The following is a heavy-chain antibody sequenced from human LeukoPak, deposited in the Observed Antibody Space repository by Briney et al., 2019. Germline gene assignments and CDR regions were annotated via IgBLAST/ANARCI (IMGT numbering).Heavy chain of an antibody. Sequence: PGGSLRLSCAASGFTVSNSGMNWVRQAPGKGLEWVSAIGGSGDTTYYADSVKGRFTISRDISKNTVFLQMNNLRAEDTALYYCAKEVGHRLPFDYWGQGTLVTVSS. CDR1: GFTVSNSG. CDR2: IGGSGDTT. J-gene: IGHJ4*02. CDR3: AKEVGHRLPFDY. D-gene: IGHD3/OR15-3a*01. V-gene: IGHV3-23*01.